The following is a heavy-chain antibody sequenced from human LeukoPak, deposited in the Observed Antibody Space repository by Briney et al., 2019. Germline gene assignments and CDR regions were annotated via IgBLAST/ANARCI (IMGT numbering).Heavy chain of an antibody. J-gene: IGHJ4*02. CDR1: GFTFSSYW. D-gene: IGHD3-3*01. CDR2: IKQDGSEK. V-gene: IGHV3-7*01. CDR3: ARVWSITIFGVVTQYYFDY. Sequence: PGGSLRLSCAASGFTFSSYWMSWVRQAPGKGLEWVANIKQDGSEKYYVDPVKGRFTISRDNAKNSLYLQMNSLRAEDTAVYYCARVWSITIFGVVTQYYFDYWGQGTLVTVSS.